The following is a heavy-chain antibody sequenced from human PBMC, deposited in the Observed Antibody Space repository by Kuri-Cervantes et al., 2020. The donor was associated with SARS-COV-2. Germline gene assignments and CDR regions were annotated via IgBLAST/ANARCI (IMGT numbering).Heavy chain of an antibody. D-gene: IGHD1-26*01. Sequence: GGFLRLSCAASGFTFSSYGMHWVRQAPGKGLEWVAVISYDGSNKYYADSVKGRFTISRDNSKNTLYLQMNSLRAEDTAVYYCAKVGGKELVGANVRWFDPWGQGTLVTVSS. CDR3: AKVGGKELVGANVRWFDP. V-gene: IGHV3-30*18. CDR2: ISYDGSNK. CDR1: GFTFSSYG. J-gene: IGHJ5*02.